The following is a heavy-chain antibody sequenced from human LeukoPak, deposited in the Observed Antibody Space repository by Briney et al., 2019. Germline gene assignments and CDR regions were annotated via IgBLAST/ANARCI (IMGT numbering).Heavy chain of an antibody. CDR2: IYYSGST. J-gene: IGHJ5*02. CDR3: ASSGWYGNWFDP. Sequence: PSETLSLTCTVSGGSISSYYWTWIRQPPGKGLEWIGYIYYSGSTDYNPSLKSRVTISVDTSKNQFSLKLSSVTAADTAVYYCASSGWYGNWFDPWGQGTLVTVSS. V-gene: IGHV4-59*13. CDR1: GGSISSYY. D-gene: IGHD6-19*01.